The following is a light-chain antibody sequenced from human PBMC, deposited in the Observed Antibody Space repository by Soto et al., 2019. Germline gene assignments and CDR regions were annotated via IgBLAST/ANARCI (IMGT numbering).Light chain of an antibody. CDR2: DAS. J-gene: IGKJ5*01. CDR3: QQRSHWPIT. CDR1: QSVSSY. V-gene: IGKV3-11*01. Sequence: EIVLTQSPATLSLSPGERVTLSCRASQSVSSYLAWYQQKPGQAPRLLIYDASNRATGIPARFSGSGSGTDFTLTISSLEPEDFAVYYCQQRSHWPITFGQGTRLDIK.